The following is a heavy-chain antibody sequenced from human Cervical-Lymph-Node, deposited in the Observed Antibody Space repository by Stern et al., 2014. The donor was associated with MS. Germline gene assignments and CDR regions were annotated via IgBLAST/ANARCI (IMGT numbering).Heavy chain of an antibody. CDR1: GYTFTSYG. D-gene: IGHD1-26*01. CDR3: ARDRWELRPNNWFDP. CDR2: ISAYNGNT. V-gene: IGHV1-18*01. Sequence: VQLLESGAEVKKPGASVKVSCKASGYTFTSYGISWVRQAPGQGLEWMGWISAYNGNTNYAQKLQGRGTMTTDTSTSTAYMELRSLRSDDTAVYYCARDRWELRPNNWFDPWGQGTLVTVSS. J-gene: IGHJ5*02.